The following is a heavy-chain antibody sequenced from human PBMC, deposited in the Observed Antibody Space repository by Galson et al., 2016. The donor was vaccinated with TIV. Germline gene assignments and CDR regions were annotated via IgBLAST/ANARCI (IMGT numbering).Heavy chain of an antibody. CDR2: SDWAGDK. J-gene: IGHJ2*01. V-gene: IGHV2-70*11. Sequence: PALVKPTQTLTLTCTFSGFSLNSDGMCVSWIHQPPRKALEWLARSDWAGDKYYSTLLQTRLTISKDTSKNQVVLTMTNMDPVDNATYYCVRTPYGDSFGWYFDLWGRGTLVTVSS. CDR1: GFSLNSDGMC. CDR3: VRTPYGDSFGWYFDL. D-gene: IGHD4-17*01.